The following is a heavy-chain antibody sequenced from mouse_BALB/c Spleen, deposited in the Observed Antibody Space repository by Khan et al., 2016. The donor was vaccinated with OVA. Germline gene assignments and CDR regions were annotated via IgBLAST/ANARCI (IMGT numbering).Heavy chain of an antibody. CDR1: GFTFSDYG. CDR2: ISSLAYSI. Sequence: EVQLVESGGGLVQPGGSRKLSCAASGFTFSDYGLAWVRQAPGKGPEWVAFISSLAYSIYYADTVTGRFTISRETAKNTLYLEMSSLRSEDTAMYYCEGSLAMDYWGQGTSVTVSS. CDR3: EGSLAMDY. V-gene: IGHV5-15*02. J-gene: IGHJ4*01.